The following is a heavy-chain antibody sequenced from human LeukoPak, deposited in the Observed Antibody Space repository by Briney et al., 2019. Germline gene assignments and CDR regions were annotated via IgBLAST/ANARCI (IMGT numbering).Heavy chain of an antibody. CDR1: GGSISSYY. CDR3: ARLLRGRVGSGPSYYFDY. CDR2: IYTSGST. D-gene: IGHD2-15*01. V-gene: IGHV4-4*09. J-gene: IGHJ4*02. Sequence: PSETLSLTCTVSGGSISSYYWSWIRQPPGKGLEWIGYIYTSGSTNYNPSLKSRVTISVDTSKNQFSLKLSSVTAADTAVYYCARLLRGRVGSGPSYYFDYWGQGTLVTVSS.